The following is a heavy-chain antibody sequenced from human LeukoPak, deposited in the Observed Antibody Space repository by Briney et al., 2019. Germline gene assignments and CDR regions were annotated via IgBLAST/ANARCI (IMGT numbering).Heavy chain of an antibody. V-gene: IGHV3-33*01. D-gene: IGHD2-15*01. Sequence: GGSLRLSCAASGFTFSSYGMHWVRQAPGKGLEWEAVIWYDGSNKYYADSVRGRFTISRDNSKNTLFLQMNSLRAEDTAVYYCARGPFPWYGDYWGQGTLVTVSS. CDR1: GFTFSSYG. CDR2: IWYDGSNK. J-gene: IGHJ4*02. CDR3: ARGPFPWYGDY.